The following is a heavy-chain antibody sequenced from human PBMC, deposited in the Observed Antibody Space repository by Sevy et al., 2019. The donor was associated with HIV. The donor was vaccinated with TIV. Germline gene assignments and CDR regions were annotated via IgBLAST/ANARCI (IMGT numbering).Heavy chain of an antibody. D-gene: IGHD2-21*02. V-gene: IGHV3-30*02. CDR3: ENGDYYFDY. CDR2: IRNDGNNK. CDR1: GFTFRTYG. Sequence: GGSLRLSCAASGFTFRTYGMQWVRQAPGKGLEWVAFIRNDGNNKYYTDSVKGRFTISRDNSKNTVYLHMNSLRAEDTAVYCCENGDYYFDYWGQGTLVTVSS. J-gene: IGHJ4*02.